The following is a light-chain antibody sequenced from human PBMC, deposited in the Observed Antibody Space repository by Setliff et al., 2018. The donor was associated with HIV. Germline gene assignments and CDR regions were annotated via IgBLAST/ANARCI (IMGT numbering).Light chain of an antibody. Sequence: QSALAQPASVSGSPGQSITISCTGTSRDVGGSNHVSWYKQHPGKAPKLMIYDVNNRPSGVSNRFSGSKSGNTASLTISGLRTEDEAHYYCSSYTINTPLTFGGVTK. V-gene: IGLV2-14*03. CDR3: SSYTINTPLT. CDR2: DVN. CDR1: SRDVGGSNH. J-gene: IGLJ2*01.